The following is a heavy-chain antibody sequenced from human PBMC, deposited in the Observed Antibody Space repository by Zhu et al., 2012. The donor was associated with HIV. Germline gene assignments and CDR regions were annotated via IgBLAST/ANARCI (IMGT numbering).Heavy chain of an antibody. D-gene: IGHD3-10*01. CDR2: IYYSGNT. CDR1: GGSISSSNYY. CDR3: AACVYGSGRTFDH. J-gene: IGHJ4*02. V-gene: IGHV4-39*01. Sequence: QVQLQESGPGLVKPAETLSLTCTVSGGSISSSNYYWGWIRQPPGKGLEWIVSIYYSGNTHHNPSLKSRVTISVDTSKNQFSLKLSTVTATDTAVYYCAACVYGSGRTFDHWGQGTLVTVSS.